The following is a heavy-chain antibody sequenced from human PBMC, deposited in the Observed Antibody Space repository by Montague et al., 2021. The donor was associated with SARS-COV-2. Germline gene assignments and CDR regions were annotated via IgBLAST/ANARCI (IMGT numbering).Heavy chain of an antibody. J-gene: IGHJ4*02. CDR2: IYYSGSA. D-gene: IGHD4-23*01. CDR3: ARAVETTVVTHFDY. Sequence: TLSLTCTVSGGSISSGDYYWSWIRQHPGKGLEWIGYIYYSGSAYYNPSLKSRVTISVDTSKNQFSLKLTSVTAADTAVYYCARAVETTVVTHFDYWGQGTLVTVSS. V-gene: IGHV4-31*03. CDR1: GGSISSGDYY.